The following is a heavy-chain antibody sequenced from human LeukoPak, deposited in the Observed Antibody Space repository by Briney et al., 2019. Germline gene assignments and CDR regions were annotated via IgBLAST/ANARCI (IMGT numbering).Heavy chain of an antibody. V-gene: IGHV4-38-2*02. Sequence: SETLSLTCTVSGYSISSGYYWGWIRQPPGKGLEWIGSVYHSGRTYYNSSLKSRVTLSVDTSKNQFSLKLSSVIAGDTAVYYCARGGMAMVESPNYWGQGILVTVSS. CDR3: ARGGMAMVESPNY. CDR1: GYSISSGYY. CDR2: VYHSGRT. J-gene: IGHJ4*02. D-gene: IGHD4/OR15-4a*01.